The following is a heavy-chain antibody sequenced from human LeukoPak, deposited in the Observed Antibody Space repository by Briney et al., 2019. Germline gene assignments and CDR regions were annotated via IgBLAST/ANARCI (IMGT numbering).Heavy chain of an antibody. CDR2: IYYSGST. CDR1: GGSISSGGYY. Sequence: SETLSLTCTVSGGSISSGGYYWSWIRQHPGKGPEWIGYIYYSGSTYYNPSLKSRVTISVDTSKNQFSLKLSSVTAADTAVYYCARVHYDILTGYQVFYFDYWGQGTLVTVSS. J-gene: IGHJ4*02. V-gene: IGHV4-31*03. CDR3: ARVHYDILTGYQVFYFDY. D-gene: IGHD3-9*01.